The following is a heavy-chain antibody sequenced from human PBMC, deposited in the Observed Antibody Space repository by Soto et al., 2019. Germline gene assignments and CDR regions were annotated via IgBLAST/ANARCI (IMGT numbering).Heavy chain of an antibody. Sequence: ASVKVSCKASGYSFASLDINWVRQTAGQGLEWMGWMQPSTGRTGYAQKFQGRVTMTRDTSINTAYMELTTLTSDDTAFYYCARGVSAGVDYWGQGTLVTVSS. V-gene: IGHV1-8*01. D-gene: IGHD1-26*01. J-gene: IGHJ4*02. CDR3: ARGVSAGVDY. CDR1: GYSFASLD. CDR2: MQPSTGRT.